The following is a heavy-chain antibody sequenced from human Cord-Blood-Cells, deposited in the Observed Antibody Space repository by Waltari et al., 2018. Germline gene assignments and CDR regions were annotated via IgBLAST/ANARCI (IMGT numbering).Heavy chain of an antibody. J-gene: IGHJ5*02. Sequence: QVQLVQSGAEVKKPGSSVTVSCKASGGTFSSYAISWVRQAPGQGLEWMGGIIPILGTAKYAQKFQGRVTITADESTSTAYMELSSLRSEDTAVYYCAGYNWNLYWFDPWGQGTLVTVSS. CDR2: IIPILGTA. CDR3: AGYNWNLYWFDP. V-gene: IGHV1-69*01. D-gene: IGHD1-20*01. CDR1: GGTFSSYA.